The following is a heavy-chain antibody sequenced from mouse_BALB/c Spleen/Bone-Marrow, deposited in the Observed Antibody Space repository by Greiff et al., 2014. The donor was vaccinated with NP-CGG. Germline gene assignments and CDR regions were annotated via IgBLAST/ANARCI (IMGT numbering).Heavy chain of an antibody. J-gene: IGHJ2*01. CDR1: GYTFTDTW. Sequence: LQESGPELAKPGASVKMSCKASGYTFTDTWIHWIKQRPGQGLEWIGYINPSTGYAEYNQNFKDKATLTVDKSSSTAYMQLSSLTSEDSAVYYCARDYWGQGTTLTVPP. V-gene: IGHV1-7*01. CDR3: ARDY. CDR2: INPSTGYA.